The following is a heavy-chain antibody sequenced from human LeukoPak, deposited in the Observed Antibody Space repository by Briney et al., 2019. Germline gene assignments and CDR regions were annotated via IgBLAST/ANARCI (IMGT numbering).Heavy chain of an antibody. CDR3: ASRSINWYRGNNWFDP. Sequence: PGGSLRLSCAASGFTFSSYAMHWVRQAPGKGLEWVAVISYDGSNKYYADSVKGRFTISRDNSKNTLYLQMNSLRVEDTAVYYCASRSINWYRGNNWFDPWGQGTLVTVSS. J-gene: IGHJ5*02. CDR2: ISYDGSNK. D-gene: IGHD6-13*01. CDR1: GFTFSSYA. V-gene: IGHV3-30-3*01.